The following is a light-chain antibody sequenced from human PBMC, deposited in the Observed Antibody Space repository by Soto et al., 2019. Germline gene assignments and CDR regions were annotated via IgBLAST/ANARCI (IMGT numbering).Light chain of an antibody. CDR2: GAS. Sequence: EIVLTQSPGTLSLSPGARATLSCRASQSVSSSNLAWYQQKPGQAPRLLIYGASSRATGIPDRFSGSGSGTDFTLTISRLEPEDFAVYYCQQYNNWPPITFGQGTRMEIK. CDR1: QSVSSSN. V-gene: IGKV3-20*01. CDR3: QQYNNWPPIT. J-gene: IGKJ5*01.